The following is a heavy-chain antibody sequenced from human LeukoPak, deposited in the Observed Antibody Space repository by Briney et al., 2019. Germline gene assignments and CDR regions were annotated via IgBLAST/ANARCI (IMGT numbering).Heavy chain of an antibody. D-gene: IGHD1-1*01. CDR2: IYWDDDK. CDR1: GFSLRTRGVG. Sequence: SGPTLVNPTQTLTLTCTFSGFSLRTRGVGVGWIRQPPGKALEWLSLIYWDDDKRYSPSLKSRLTITKDTSKNQVVLTMTNLDPVVTATYYCARNWERAFDIWGQGTMVTVSS. J-gene: IGHJ3*02. V-gene: IGHV2-5*02. CDR3: ARNWERAFDI.